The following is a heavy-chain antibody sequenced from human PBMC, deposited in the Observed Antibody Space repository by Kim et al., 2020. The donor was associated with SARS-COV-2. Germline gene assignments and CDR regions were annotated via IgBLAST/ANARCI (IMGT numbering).Heavy chain of an antibody. CDR1: GYTFTSYG. V-gene: IGHV1-18*04. CDR2: ISAYNGNT. Sequence: ASVKVSCKASGYTFTSYGISWVRQVPGQGLEWMGWISAYNGNTNYAQKLQGRVTMTTETSTSTAYMELRSLRSDDTAVYYCARGPRITMIVVVITTDNWFDPWGQGTLVTVSS. J-gene: IGHJ5*02. CDR3: ARGPRITMIVVVITTDNWFDP. D-gene: IGHD3-22*01.